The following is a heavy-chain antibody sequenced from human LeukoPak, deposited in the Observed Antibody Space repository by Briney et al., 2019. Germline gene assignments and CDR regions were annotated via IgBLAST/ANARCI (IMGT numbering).Heavy chain of an antibody. V-gene: IGHV3-30-3*01. J-gene: IGHJ4*02. CDR3: ARAGIAAAAPDY. D-gene: IGHD6-13*01. Sequence: GGSLRLSCAASGFTFSSYAMHWVRQAPGKGLEWVAVISYDGSNKYYADSVKGRFTISRDNSKDTLYLQMNSLRAEDTAVYYCARAGIAAAAPDYWGQGTLVTVSS. CDR2: ISYDGSNK. CDR1: GFTFSSYA.